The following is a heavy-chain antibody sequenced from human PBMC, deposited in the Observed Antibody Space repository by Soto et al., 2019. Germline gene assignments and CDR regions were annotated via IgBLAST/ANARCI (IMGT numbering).Heavy chain of an antibody. V-gene: IGHV3-9*01. J-gene: IGHJ1*01. D-gene: IGHD6-13*01. CDR2: ISWNSGSI. CDR1: GFILDDYA. Sequence: EVQLVESGGGLVQPGRSLRLSCAASGFILDDYAMHWVRQAPGKGLEWVSGISWNSGSIGYADSVKGRFTISRDNSKNPLYLQMNSLRAEDTALYYCAKGRWYEGIAEYFQHWGQGTLVTVSS. CDR3: AKGRWYEGIAEYFQH.